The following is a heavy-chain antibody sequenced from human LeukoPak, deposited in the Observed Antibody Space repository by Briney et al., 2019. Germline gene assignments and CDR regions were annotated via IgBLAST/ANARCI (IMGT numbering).Heavy chain of an antibody. Sequence: PSETLSLTCTVSGGSISSYYWSWIRQPPGKGREWIGYIYYSGSTNYNPSLKSRVTISVDTSKNQFSLKLSSVTAADTAVYYCARGVRSSTSFDYWGQGTLVTVSS. V-gene: IGHV4-59*01. J-gene: IGHJ4*02. CDR1: GGSISSYY. D-gene: IGHD2-2*01. CDR3: ARGVRSSTSFDY. CDR2: IYYSGST.